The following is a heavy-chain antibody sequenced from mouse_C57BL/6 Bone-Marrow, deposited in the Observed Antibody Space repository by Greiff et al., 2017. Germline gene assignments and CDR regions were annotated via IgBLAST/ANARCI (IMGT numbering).Heavy chain of an antibody. CDR2: INPYNGGT. CDR3: ARDRRLYAMDY. J-gene: IGHJ4*01. CDR1: GYTFTDYY. V-gene: IGHV1-26*01. Sequence: EVQLQQSGPELVKPGASVKISCKASGYTFTDYYMNWVKQSHGESLEWIGDINPYNGGTSYNQKFKGKATLTVDKSSSTAYMELNSLTSEDSAVYYCARDRRLYAMDYWGQGTSVTVSS.